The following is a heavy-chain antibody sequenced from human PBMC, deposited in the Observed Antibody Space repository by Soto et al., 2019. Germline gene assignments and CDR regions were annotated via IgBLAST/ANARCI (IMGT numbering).Heavy chain of an antibody. V-gene: IGHV1-8*01. CDR1: GYTFSSYD. CDR3: ARRLSSSTYYYYLDV. Sequence: QVQLVQSGAEVKKPGASVKVSCKASGYTFSSYDIIWVRQATGQGLEWMGWMNPNSGHAGFAQKFQGRVTLTRNTSISTAYMGLSSLRSEDTAVYFCARRLSSSTYYYYLDVWGKGTTVTVSS. D-gene: IGHD6-6*01. J-gene: IGHJ6*03. CDR2: MNPNSGHA.